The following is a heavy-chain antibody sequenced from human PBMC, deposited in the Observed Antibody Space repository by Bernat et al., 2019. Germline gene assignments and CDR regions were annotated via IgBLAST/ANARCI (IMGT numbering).Heavy chain of an antibody. J-gene: IGHJ6*03. Sequence: QVQLVQSGAEVKKPGSSVKVSCKASGGTFSSYAISWVRQAPGQGLEWMGGIIPIFGIANYAQKFQGRVTITADKSTSTAYMELSRLRSEDTAVYYCAREPKTTVTTRYYYMDVWGKGTTVTVSS. CDR2: IIPIFGIA. V-gene: IGHV1-69*17. CDR3: AREPKTTVTTRYYYMDV. CDR1: GGTFSSYA. D-gene: IGHD4-17*01.